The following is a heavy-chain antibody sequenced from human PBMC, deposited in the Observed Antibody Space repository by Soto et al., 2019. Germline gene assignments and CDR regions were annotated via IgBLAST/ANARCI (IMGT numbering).Heavy chain of an antibody. CDR1: GGSISSYY. Sequence: SETLSLTCTVSGGSISSYYWSWIRQPPGKGLEWIGYIYYSGSTNYNPSLKSRVTISVDTSKNQFSLKLSSVTAADTAVYYCARGLDDYVWGSYRFDYWGQGTLVTVSS. D-gene: IGHD3-16*02. V-gene: IGHV4-59*01. J-gene: IGHJ4*02. CDR3: ARGLDDYVWGSYRFDY. CDR2: IYYSGST.